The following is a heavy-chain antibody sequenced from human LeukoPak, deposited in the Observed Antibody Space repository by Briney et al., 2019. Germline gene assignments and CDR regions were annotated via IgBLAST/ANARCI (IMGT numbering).Heavy chain of an antibody. CDR3: AKGDSYYDLLTCFDF. J-gene: IGHJ4*02. CDR2: FSGTSGLT. Sequence: GGSLRLSCVASGFDFSRYGLSWDRQSPGKGLEWVSTFSGTSGLTYYADSVKGRFTISRDNSKNALYLQMNSLRDEDTAVYYCAKGDSYYDLLTCFDFWGPGTLVTVSS. D-gene: IGHD3-9*01. V-gene: IGHV3-23*01. CDR1: GFDFSRYG.